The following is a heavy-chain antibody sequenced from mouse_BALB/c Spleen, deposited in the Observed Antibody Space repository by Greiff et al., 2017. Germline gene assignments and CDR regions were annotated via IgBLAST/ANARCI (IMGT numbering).Heavy chain of an antibody. CDR2: INPSNGRT. Sequence: QVQLQQSGAELVKPGASVKLSCKASGYTFTSYWMHWVKQRPGQGLEWIGEINPSNGRTNYNEKFKSKATLTVDKSSSTAYMQLSSLTSEDSAVYYCARRITTHYYAMDYWGQGTSVTVSS. D-gene: IGHD2-4*01. CDR3: ARRITTHYYAMDY. CDR1: GYTFTSYW. J-gene: IGHJ4*01. V-gene: IGHV1S81*02.